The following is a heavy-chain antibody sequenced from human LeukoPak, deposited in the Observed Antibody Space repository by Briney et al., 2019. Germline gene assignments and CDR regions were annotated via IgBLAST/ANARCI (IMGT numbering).Heavy chain of an antibody. J-gene: IGHJ2*01. CDR1: GFTFSSYA. Sequence: GGSLRLSCAASGFTFSSYAMSWVRQAPGKGLEWVSGISGSGSSTYYADSVKGRFTISRDNAKNSLYLQMNSLRAEDTAVYYCARSETAATFDLWGRGTLVTVSS. CDR2: ISGSGSST. V-gene: IGHV3-23*01. D-gene: IGHD1-26*01. CDR3: ARSETAATFDL.